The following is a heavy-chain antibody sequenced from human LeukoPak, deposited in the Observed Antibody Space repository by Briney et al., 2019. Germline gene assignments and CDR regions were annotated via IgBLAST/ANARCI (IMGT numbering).Heavy chain of an antibody. CDR3: ARHPPFGNWFDP. CDR1: GFTVSGNY. D-gene: IGHD3-16*01. Sequence: GGSLRPSCAASGFTVSGNYMSWVRQAPGKGLEWVSVIYSAGSTYYADSVKGRFTISRDNSKNTLYLQMNSLRAEDTAVYYCARHPPFGNWFDPWGQGTLVTVSS. J-gene: IGHJ5*02. CDR2: IYSAGST. V-gene: IGHV3-53*01.